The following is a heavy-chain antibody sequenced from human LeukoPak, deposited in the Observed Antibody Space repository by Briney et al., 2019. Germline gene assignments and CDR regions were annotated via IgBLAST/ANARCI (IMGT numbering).Heavy chain of an antibody. V-gene: IGHV1-69*13. Sequence: SVTVSCKASGGTFSSHAISWVRQAPGQGLEWMGGIIPIFGTANSAQKFQGRVTITADESTSTAYMELSSLRSEDTAVYYCARGKASLRWGSSDYWGQGTLVTVSS. CDR2: IIPIFGTA. D-gene: IGHD4-23*01. CDR3: ARGKASLRWGSSDY. J-gene: IGHJ4*02. CDR1: GGTFSSHA.